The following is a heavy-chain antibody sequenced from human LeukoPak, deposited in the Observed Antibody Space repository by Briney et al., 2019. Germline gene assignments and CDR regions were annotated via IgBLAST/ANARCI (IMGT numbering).Heavy chain of an antibody. D-gene: IGHD3-10*01. Sequence: SETLSLTCTVSGGSISSNTYYWNWIRQPAGKGLEWIGRVAAIGTTNYNPSLKGRVTMSLDTSNNQFSLQLTSVTAADTAVYYCVREKVVRRRLDPWGLGTQVTVSS. CDR3: VREKVVRRRLDP. CDR2: VAAIGTT. V-gene: IGHV4-61*02. CDR1: GGSISSNTYY. J-gene: IGHJ5*02.